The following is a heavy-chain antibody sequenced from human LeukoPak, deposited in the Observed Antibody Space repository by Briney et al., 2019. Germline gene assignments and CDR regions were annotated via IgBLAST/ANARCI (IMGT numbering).Heavy chain of an antibody. CDR1: GFTVSSNY. CDR2: ISGSGGST. CDR3: AKDVGGTNFHYMDV. V-gene: IGHV3-23*01. J-gene: IGHJ6*03. Sequence: GGSRRLSCAASGFTVSSNYMSWVRQAPGKGLEWVSAISGSGGSTYYADSVKGRFTISRDNSKNTLYLQMNSLRAEDTAVYYCAKDVGGTNFHYMDVWGKGTTVIVSS. D-gene: IGHD1-26*01.